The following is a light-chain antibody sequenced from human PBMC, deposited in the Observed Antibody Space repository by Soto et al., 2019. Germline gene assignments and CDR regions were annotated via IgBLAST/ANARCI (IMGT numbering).Light chain of an antibody. Sequence: QSALTQPRSVSGSPGQSVTNSCTGTSNDVGGYNFVSWYQQHPGKVPKLFIYDVSRRPSGVPDRFSGSKSGNTASLTISGLQAEDEADYYCSSYAGSYTVVFGGGTKLTVL. CDR1: SNDVGGYNF. J-gene: IGLJ2*01. CDR2: DVS. CDR3: SSYAGSYTVV. V-gene: IGLV2-11*01.